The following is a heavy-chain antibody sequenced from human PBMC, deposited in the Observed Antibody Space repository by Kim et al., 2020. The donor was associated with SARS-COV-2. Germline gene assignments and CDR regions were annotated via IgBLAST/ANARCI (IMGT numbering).Heavy chain of an antibody. CDR1: GYSISSGYY. V-gene: IGHV4-38-2*02. CDR2: IYHSGST. J-gene: IGHJ2*01. Sequence: SETLSLTCTVSGYSISSGYYWGWIRQPPGKGLEWIGSIYHSGSTYYNPSLKSRVTISVDTSKNQFSLKLSSVTAADTAVYYCARNPGYCSGGSCYSPWY. CDR3: ARNPGYCSGGSCYSPWY. D-gene: IGHD2-15*01.